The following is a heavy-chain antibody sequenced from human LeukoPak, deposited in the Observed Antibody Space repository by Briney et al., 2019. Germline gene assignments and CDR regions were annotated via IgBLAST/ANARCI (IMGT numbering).Heavy chain of an antibody. Sequence: PSETLSLTCAVYGGSFSGYYWSWIHQPPGKGLEWIGEINHSGSTNYNPSLKSRVTISVDTSKNQFSLKLSSVTAADTAVYYCARGGGDYGDAKGFDYWGQGTLVTVSS. V-gene: IGHV4-34*01. J-gene: IGHJ4*02. CDR2: INHSGST. CDR1: GGSFSGYY. D-gene: IGHD4-17*01. CDR3: ARGGGDYGDAKGFDY.